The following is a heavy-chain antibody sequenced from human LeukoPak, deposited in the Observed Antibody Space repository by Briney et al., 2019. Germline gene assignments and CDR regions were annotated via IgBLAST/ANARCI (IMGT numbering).Heavy chain of an antibody. J-gene: IGHJ6*02. D-gene: IGHD3-10*01. CDR2: IYYSGSN. Sequence: TSETLSLTCTVSGGSISSYYWRWIRQPPGKGLEWIGYIYYSGSNNYNPALKSRVTISVDTSKNQFSLKLSSVTAADTAVYYCARDRGPPYYYYYYGMDVWGQGTTVTVSS. CDR1: GGSISSYY. CDR3: ARDRGPPYYYYYYGMDV. V-gene: IGHV4-59*01.